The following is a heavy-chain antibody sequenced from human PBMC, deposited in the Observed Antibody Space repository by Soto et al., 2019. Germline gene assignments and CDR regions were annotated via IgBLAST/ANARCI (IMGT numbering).Heavy chain of an antibody. D-gene: IGHD3-3*02. CDR3: ASPKIAFYNWLDP. CDR2: IYYSGST. J-gene: IGHJ5*02. Sequence: PSETLSLTCTVSGGSISSSSYYWGWIRQPPGKGLEWIGSIYYSGSTYYNPSLKSRVTISVDTSKNQFSLKLSSVTAADTAVYYGASPKIAFYNWLDPWGQGTLVTVSS. V-gene: IGHV4-39*01. CDR1: GGSISSSSYY.